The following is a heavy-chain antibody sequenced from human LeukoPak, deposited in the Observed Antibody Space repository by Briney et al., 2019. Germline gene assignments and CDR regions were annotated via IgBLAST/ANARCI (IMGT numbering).Heavy chain of an antibody. J-gene: IGHJ4*02. CDR2: IYPDDSDT. CDR1: GYNFTNYW. V-gene: IGHV5-51*01. CDR3: ARLGGYSSSWSFDY. Sequence: GESLKISCKGSGYNFTNYWIGWVRQMPGKGLEWMGIIYPDDSDTRYSPSFQGQVTISADESIITAYLQWSSLKASDIAMYYCARLGGYSSSWSFDYWGQGTLVTVSS. D-gene: IGHD6-13*01.